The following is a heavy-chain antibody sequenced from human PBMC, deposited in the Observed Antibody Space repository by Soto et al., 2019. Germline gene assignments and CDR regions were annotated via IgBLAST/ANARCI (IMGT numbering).Heavy chain of an antibody. CDR1: GFTFSSYG. CDR2: ISYDGSDK. J-gene: IGHJ4*02. D-gene: IGHD1-26*01. V-gene: IGHV3-30*03. CDR3: ARDRSGSYAY. Sequence: QVQLVESGGGVVQPGRSLRLSCAASGFTFSSYGRHWVRQAPGKGLEWVAVISYDGSDKYYADSVKGRFTISRDSSKNTLYLQMNILRAEDTAVYYCARDRSGSYAYWGQGTLVTVSS.